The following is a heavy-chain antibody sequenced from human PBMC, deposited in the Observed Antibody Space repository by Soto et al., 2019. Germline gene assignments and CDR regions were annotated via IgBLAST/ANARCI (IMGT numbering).Heavy chain of an antibody. J-gene: IGHJ4*02. CDR3: ARGLVLYYDFWSGPIDY. CDR2: IKQDGSEK. V-gene: IGHV3-7*01. D-gene: IGHD3-3*01. CDR1: GFTFSSYW. Sequence: GGSLRLSCAASGFTFSSYWMSWVRQAPGKGLEWVANIKQDGSEKYYVDSVKGRFTISRDNAKNSLYLQMNSLRAEDTAVYYCARGLVLYYDFWSGPIDYWGQGTLVTVSS.